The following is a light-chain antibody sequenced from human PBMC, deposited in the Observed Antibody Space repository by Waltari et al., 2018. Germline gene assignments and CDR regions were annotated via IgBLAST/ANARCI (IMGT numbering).Light chain of an antibody. CDR2: AAS. CDR1: QSVSSN. J-gene: IGKJ2*02. CDR3: QQYNNWPRT. V-gene: IGKV3D-15*01. Sequence: EIVMTQSPATLSVSPGERPTPSCRASQSVSSNLAWYQQKRGQAPRLLIYAASTRATGIPARFSGSGSGTEFTLTISSLQSEDFAVYYCQQYNNWPRTFGQGTKLEI.